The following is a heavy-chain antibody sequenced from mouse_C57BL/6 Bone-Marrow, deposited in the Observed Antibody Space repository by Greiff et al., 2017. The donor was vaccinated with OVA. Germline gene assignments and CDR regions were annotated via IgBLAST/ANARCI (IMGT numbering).Heavy chain of an antibody. V-gene: IGHV5-6*01. CDR3: ARHYSSSWGDAMDY. CDR1: GFTFSSYG. J-gene: IGHJ4*01. Sequence: EVHLVESGGDLVKPGGSLKLSCAASGFTFSSYGMSWVRQTPDKRLEWVATISSGGSYTYYPDSVKGRFTISRDNAKNTLYLQMSSLKSEDTAMYYCARHYSSSWGDAMDYWGQGTSVTVSS. CDR2: ISSGGSYT. D-gene: IGHD1-1*01.